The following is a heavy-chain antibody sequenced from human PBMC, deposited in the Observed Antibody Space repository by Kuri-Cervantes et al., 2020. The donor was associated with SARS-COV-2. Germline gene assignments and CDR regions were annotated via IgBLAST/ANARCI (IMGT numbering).Heavy chain of an antibody. CDR3: AKIAHVVVIAGAFDL. D-gene: IGHD2-21*01. J-gene: IGHJ3*01. V-gene: IGHV3-7*03. CDR1: GFTVSRNY. Sequence: GGSLRLSCAVSGFTVSRNYMSWVRQAPGKGLEWVANIKQDGSEKYYVDSVKGRFTISRDNAKNSLYLQMNSLRAEDTAVYYCAKIAHVVVIAGAFDLWGQGTMVAVSS. CDR2: IKQDGSEK.